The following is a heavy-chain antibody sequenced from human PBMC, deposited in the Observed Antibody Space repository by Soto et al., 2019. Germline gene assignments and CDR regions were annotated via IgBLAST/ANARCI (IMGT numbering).Heavy chain of an antibody. J-gene: IGHJ6*02. CDR3: ARTQKDIIVVPASILGYFYYGLDV. Sequence: GSLRLSCAASGFSLRNYGTTWVRQAPGKGLEWVAVISGGGTDTYYADSVKGRFTISRDNFKNKIYLQMNSMSAGDTATYYCARTQKDIIVVPASILGYFYYGLDVWGQGTTVTVSS. CDR1: GFSLRNYG. V-gene: IGHV3-23*01. CDR2: ISGGGTDT. D-gene: IGHD2-2*02.